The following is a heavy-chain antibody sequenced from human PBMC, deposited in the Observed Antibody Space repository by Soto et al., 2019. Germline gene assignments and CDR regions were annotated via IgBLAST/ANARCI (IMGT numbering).Heavy chain of an antibody. D-gene: IGHD6-13*01. V-gene: IGHV3-23*01. CDR1: GFTFSSYA. CDR2: ISGSGGST. Sequence: GESLKISCAASGFTFSSYAMSWVRQAPGKGLEWVSAISGSGGSTYYADSVKGRFTNSRDNSKNTLYLQMNSLRAEDTAVYYCAKDKSIAAAGTDYWGQGTLVTVSS. J-gene: IGHJ4*02. CDR3: AKDKSIAAAGTDY.